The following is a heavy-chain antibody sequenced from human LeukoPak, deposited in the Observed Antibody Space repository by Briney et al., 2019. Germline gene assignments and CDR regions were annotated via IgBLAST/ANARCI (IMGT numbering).Heavy chain of an antibody. V-gene: IGHV1-18*01. Sequence: ASVKVSCKASGYTFTRYGISWVRQAPGQGLELMGWISAYNGNTNYAQKLQGRVTMTTDTSTSTAYMELRRLRSDDTAVYYCARGYYYDSSGYYLRFDPWGQGTLVTVSS. J-gene: IGHJ5*02. CDR3: ARGYYYDSSGYYLRFDP. D-gene: IGHD3-22*01. CDR1: GYTFTRYG. CDR2: ISAYNGNT.